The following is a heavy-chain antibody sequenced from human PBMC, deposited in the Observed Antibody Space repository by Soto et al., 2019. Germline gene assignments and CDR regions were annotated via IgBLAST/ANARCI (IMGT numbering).Heavy chain of an antibody. Sequence: EVQLVESGGGLVQPGGSLRLSCAASGFTFSSYSMNWVRQAPGKGLEWVSYISSSSSTIYYADSVKGRFTISRDNAKNSLYLQMNSLRAEDTAVYYCARHPERIAEIGWFEPWGQGTRVTVSS. J-gene: IGHJ5*02. D-gene: IGHD6-13*01. CDR1: GFTFSSYS. CDR2: ISSSSSTI. CDR3: ARHPERIAEIGWFEP. V-gene: IGHV3-48*01.